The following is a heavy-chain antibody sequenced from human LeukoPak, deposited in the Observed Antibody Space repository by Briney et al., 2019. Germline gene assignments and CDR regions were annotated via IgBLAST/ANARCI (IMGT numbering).Heavy chain of an antibody. J-gene: IGHJ5*02. V-gene: IGHV3-7*01. D-gene: IGHD2-21*02. CDR2: IKQDGSEK. CDR1: GFTFSSYW. CDR3: ARDRGYRAYCGGDCGTRFDP. Sequence: PGGSLRLSCAASGFTFSSYWMSWVRQAPGKGLEWVANIKQDGSEKYYVDSVKGRFTISRDNAKNSLYLQMNSLRAEDTAVYYCARDRGYRAYCGGDCGTRFDPWGQGTLVTVSS.